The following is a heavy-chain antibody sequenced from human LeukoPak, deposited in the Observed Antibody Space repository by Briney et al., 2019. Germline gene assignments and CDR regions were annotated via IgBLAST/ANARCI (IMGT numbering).Heavy chain of an antibody. D-gene: IGHD5-18*01. V-gene: IGHV3-74*01. J-gene: IGHJ6*02. CDR3: ARENEFGYSYGYIPARGMDV. Sequence: QPGGSLRLSCAASGFTFSSYWMHWVRQPPGKGLVWVSRITSDGSGIGYADSVKGRFTISRDNAKNSLYLQMNSLRAEDTAVYYCARENEFGYSYGYIPARGMDVWGQGTTVTVSS. CDR1: GFTFSSYW. CDR2: ITSDGSGI.